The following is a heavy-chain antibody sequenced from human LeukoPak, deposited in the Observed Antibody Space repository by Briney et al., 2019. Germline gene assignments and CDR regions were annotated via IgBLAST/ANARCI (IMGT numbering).Heavy chain of an antibody. Sequence: PLETLSLTCTVSGGSISSGSYYWSWIRQPAGKGLEWIGRVYTRGSDSYNPSLKSRATMSLDTSKNQFSLKLSSVTAADTAVYYCARDSPGIASAGTDWGQGTLVTVSS. CDR1: GGSISSGSYY. CDR3: ARDSPGIASAGTD. V-gene: IGHV4-61*02. CDR2: VYTRGSD. D-gene: IGHD6-13*01. J-gene: IGHJ4*02.